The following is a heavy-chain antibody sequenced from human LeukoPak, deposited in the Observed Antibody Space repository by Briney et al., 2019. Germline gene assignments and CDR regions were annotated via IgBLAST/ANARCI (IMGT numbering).Heavy chain of an antibody. Sequence: ASVKVSCKASGYTFTSYYMHWVRQAPGQGLEWMGIINPTGGATSYAQKFQGRVTMTRDTSTSTVYMEPSSLRSEDTAVYYCARAGGAAAGTGFYYYGTDVWGQGTTVTVSS. D-gene: IGHD6-13*01. CDR3: ARAGGAAAGTGFYYYGTDV. CDR2: INPTGGAT. J-gene: IGHJ6*02. V-gene: IGHV1-46*01. CDR1: GYTFTSYY.